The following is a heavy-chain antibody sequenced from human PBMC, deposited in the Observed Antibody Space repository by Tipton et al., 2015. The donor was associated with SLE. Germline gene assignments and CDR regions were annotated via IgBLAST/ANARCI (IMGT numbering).Heavy chain of an antibody. Sequence: TLSLTCTVSNGSITSLYDYWGWVRQPPGKGLEWLGSVFYGGRYYYNASLRSRVTISVDTVKTQVSLKLTSVTAADTAVYYCARVLGVVKSYYMDVWGKGTTVTVSS. J-gene: IGHJ6*03. CDR3: ARVLGVVKSYYMDV. CDR2: VFYGGRY. CDR1: NGSITSLYDY. V-gene: IGHV4-39*07. D-gene: IGHD3-3*01.